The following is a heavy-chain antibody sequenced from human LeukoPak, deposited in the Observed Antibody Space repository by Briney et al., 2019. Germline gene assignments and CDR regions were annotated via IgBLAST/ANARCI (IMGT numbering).Heavy chain of an antibody. CDR1: GFTFSSYS. CDR2: ISSSSSYI. CDR3: AKAELGVDTFFDY. Sequence: GGSLSLSCAASGFTFSSYSMNWVRQAPGKGLEWVSSISSSSSYIYYGDSVKGRFTISRDNAKNSLYLQMNSLRAEDTAFYYCAKAELGVDTFFDYWGQGTLVTVSS. V-gene: IGHV3-21*04. D-gene: IGHD3-3*01. J-gene: IGHJ4*02.